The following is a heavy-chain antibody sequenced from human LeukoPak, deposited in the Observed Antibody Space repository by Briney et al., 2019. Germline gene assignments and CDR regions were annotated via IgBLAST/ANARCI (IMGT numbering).Heavy chain of an antibody. V-gene: IGHV4-39*07. CDR1: GGSISSSTYY. Sequence: SETLSLTCTVSGGSISSSTYYWGWIRQPPGKGLEWIGSIYYSGSTYYNPSLKSRVTISVDTSKNQFSLELSSVTAADTAVYYCARELMYDSSGYYPVDPDYWGQGTLVTVSS. J-gene: IGHJ4*02. CDR2: IYYSGST. CDR3: ARELMYDSSGYYPVDPDY. D-gene: IGHD3-22*01.